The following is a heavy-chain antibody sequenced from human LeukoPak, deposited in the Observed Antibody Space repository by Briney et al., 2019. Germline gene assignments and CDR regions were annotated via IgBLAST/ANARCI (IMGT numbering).Heavy chain of an antibody. CDR2: IRYDGSNK. Sequence: GGSLRLSCAASGFTFSSYGMHWVRQAPGKGLEWVAFIRYDGSNKYYADSVKGRFTISRDNSKNTLYLQMNSLRAEDTAVYYCAKRPPKDKFGSSPFDFWGKGTLVTVSS. J-gene: IGHJ4*02. CDR3: AKRPPKDKFGSSPFDF. D-gene: IGHD6-6*01. V-gene: IGHV3-30*02. CDR1: GFTFSSYG.